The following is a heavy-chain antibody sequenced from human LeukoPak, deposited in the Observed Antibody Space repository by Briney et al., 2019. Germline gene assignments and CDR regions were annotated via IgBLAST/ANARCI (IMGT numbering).Heavy chain of an antibody. J-gene: IGHJ1*01. V-gene: IGHV3-53*01. D-gene: IGHD3-10*01. CDR1: GFTVSSNY. CDR3: AAPTPVNYYGSGSYQEH. CDR2: IYSGGST. Sequence: GSLRLSCAASGFTVSSNYMSWVRQAPGKGLEWVSVIYSGGSTYYADSVKGRFTISRDNSKNTLYLQMNSLRAEDTAVYYCAAPTPVNYYGSGSYQEHWGQGTLVTVSS.